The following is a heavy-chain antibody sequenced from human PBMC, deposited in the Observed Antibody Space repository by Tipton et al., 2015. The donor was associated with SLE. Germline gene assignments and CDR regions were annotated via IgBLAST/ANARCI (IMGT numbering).Heavy chain of an antibody. Sequence: SLRLSCAASGFTFSSYSMNWVRQAPGKGLEWVSYISRSSSTIYYADSVKGRFTISRDNAKNSLYLQMNSLRAEDTAVYYCARAAVAGLYDYWGQGPLVTVSS. CDR3: ARAAVAGLYDY. J-gene: IGHJ4*02. V-gene: IGHV3-48*01. D-gene: IGHD6-19*01. CDR2: ISRSSSTI. CDR1: GFTFSSYS.